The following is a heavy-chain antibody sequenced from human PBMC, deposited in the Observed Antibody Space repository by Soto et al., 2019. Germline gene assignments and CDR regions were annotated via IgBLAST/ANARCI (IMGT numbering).Heavy chain of an antibody. D-gene: IGHD1-26*01. Sequence: PGGSLRLSCAASGFTFSNYAMTWVRQAPGKGLEWVSAIGDSGRSTYYADSVKGRFTISRDNSKNTLYLQINSLRAEDTALYHCAKGAMNIWFDPWGQGTLVTVSS. CDR2: IGDSGRST. CDR3: AKGAMNIWFDP. CDR1: GFTFSNYA. J-gene: IGHJ5*02. V-gene: IGHV3-23*01.